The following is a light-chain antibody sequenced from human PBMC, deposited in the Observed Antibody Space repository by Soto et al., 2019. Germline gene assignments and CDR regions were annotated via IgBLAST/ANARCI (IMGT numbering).Light chain of an antibody. CDR2: STN. CDR3: SAWDDSLNAVL. J-gene: IGLJ2*01. CDR1: SSNIGNNT. V-gene: IGLV1-44*01. Sequence: QSVLTQPPSTSGTPGQTVTISCSGSSSNIGNNTVNWYQQLPGTAPKLLLYSTNQRPSGVPDRFSGSKSGSSASLAISGLQSEDEADYYCSAWDDSLNAVLFGGGTKLTVL.